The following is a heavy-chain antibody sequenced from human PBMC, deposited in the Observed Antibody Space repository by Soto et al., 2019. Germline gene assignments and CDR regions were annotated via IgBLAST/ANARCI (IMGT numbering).Heavy chain of an antibody. CDR1: GGSISSYY. J-gene: IGHJ4*02. CDR3: AVLYGSGSYSDY. Sequence: PSETLSLTCTVSGGSISSYYWSWIRQPPGKGLEWIGYIYYSGSTNYNPSLKSRVTISVDTSKNQFSLKLSSVTAADTAVYYCAVLYGSGSYSDYWGQGTLVTVSS. D-gene: IGHD3-10*01. CDR2: IYYSGST. V-gene: IGHV4-59*08.